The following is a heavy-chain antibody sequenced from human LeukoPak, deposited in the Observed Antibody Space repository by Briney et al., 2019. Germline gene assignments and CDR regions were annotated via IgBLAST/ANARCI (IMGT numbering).Heavy chain of an antibody. CDR1: GGSINSGDYS. CDR3: ARVGLGSHGSQYYYYMDV. D-gene: IGHD3-16*01. CDR2: LYSSGNT. J-gene: IGHJ6*03. Sequence: PSETLSLTCTVSGGSINSGDYSWNWIRQPAGKGLEWIGRLYSSGNTHSNSSLKSRLIMSLDTSKSQLSLKLNAVTAADTAVYYCARVGLGSHGSQYYYYMDVRGKGTTVIISS. V-gene: IGHV4-61*02.